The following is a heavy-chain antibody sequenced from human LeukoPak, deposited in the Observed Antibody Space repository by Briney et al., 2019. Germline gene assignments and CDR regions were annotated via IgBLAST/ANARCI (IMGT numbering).Heavy chain of an antibody. CDR2: SDPEDGER. Sequence: ASMNVSCKVSGKTLSDLSIHWLRQPPGKGLEWLGGSDPEDGERIYAQMFQGRVTMTEDTSIDTAYMELSSLRSEDTAVYYCVTGFTTMAVDYFDYWGQGTLVTVSP. D-gene: IGHD5-18*01. V-gene: IGHV1-24*01. CDR1: GKTLSDLS. J-gene: IGHJ4*02. CDR3: VTGFTTMAVDYFDY.